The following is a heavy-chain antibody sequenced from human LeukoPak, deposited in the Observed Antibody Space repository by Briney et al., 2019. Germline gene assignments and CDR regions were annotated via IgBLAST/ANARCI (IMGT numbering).Heavy chain of an antibody. J-gene: IGHJ5*02. Sequence: ASVKVSCKASGYTFTGYYMHWVRQAPGQGLEWMGWINPNSGGTNYAQKFQGRVTMTRDTSISTAYMELSRLRSDDTAVYYCARVGRDGYTKIINWFDPWGQGTLVTVSS. CDR3: ARVGRDGYTKIINWFDP. D-gene: IGHD5-24*01. V-gene: IGHV1-2*02. CDR1: GYTFTGYY. CDR2: INPNSGGT.